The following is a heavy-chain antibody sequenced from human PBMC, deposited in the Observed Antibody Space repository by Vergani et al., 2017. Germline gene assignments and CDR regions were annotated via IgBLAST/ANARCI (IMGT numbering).Heavy chain of an antibody. J-gene: IGHJ3*02. CDR3: VRVKGSNWNDHLYDI. CDR2: IRNKANDYTT. V-gene: IGHV3-72*01. CDR1: GFIFSDHY. D-gene: IGHD1-1*01. Sequence: EVQVVESGGGLVQPGGSLRLSCAASGFIFSDHYMDWVRQAPGKGLEWVGRIRNKANDYTTQYAPSVKGRFTISRDDSKSYLYLQMNSLQTEDTALYYCVRVKGSNWNDHLYDIWGQGTLVTVSS.